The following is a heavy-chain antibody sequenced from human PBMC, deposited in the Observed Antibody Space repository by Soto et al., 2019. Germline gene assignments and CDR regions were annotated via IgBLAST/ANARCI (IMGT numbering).Heavy chain of an antibody. CDR2: ITAYKGNR. V-gene: IGHV1-18*01. D-gene: IGHD6-13*01. J-gene: IGHJ6*02. CDR1: GYTFTSYV. CDR3: ASYREQLVLYGMDV. Sequence: QVQLVQSGAEVKKPGASVKVSCKASGYTFTSYVISWVRQAPGQGLEWMGWITAYKGNRNYAQNLQGRVTMTTDTSXSTAYMELRSLRADVTAVYYCASYREQLVLYGMDVWGQGTTVTVSS.